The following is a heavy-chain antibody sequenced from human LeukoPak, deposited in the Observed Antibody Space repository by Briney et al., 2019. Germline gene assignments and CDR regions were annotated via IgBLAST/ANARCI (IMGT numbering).Heavy chain of an antibody. CDR1: GGSISSGSYY. CDR2: IYTSGST. D-gene: IGHD4-17*01. J-gene: IGHJ4*02. Sequence: SQTLSLTCTVSGGSISSGSYYWSWIRQPAGKGLEWIGRIYTSGSTNYNPSLKSRVTISVDTSKNQFSLKLSSVTAADTAVYYCARAPYGEDYFDYWGQGTLVTVSS. V-gene: IGHV4-61*02. CDR3: ARAPYGEDYFDY.